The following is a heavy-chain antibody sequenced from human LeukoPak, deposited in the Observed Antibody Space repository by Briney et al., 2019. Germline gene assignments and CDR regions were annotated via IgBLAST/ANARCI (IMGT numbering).Heavy chain of an antibody. D-gene: IGHD3-10*01. CDR2: IYYSGST. J-gene: IGHJ5*02. Sequence: SETLSLTCTVSGGSISISSYYWGWIRQPPGKGLEWIGSIYYSGSTYYNPSLKSRVTISVDTSKNQFSLKLSSVTAADTAVYYCARHPNYILLWFGESPRTGFDPWGQGTLVTVSS. CDR3: ARHPNYILLWFGESPRTGFDP. CDR1: GGSISISSYY. V-gene: IGHV4-39*01.